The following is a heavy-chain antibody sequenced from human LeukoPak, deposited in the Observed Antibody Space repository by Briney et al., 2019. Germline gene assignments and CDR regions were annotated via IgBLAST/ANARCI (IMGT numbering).Heavy chain of an antibody. CDR3: AGGVWPRSNY. V-gene: IGHV3-7*01. D-gene: IGHD6-13*01. CDR2: IKQDGGET. CDR1: GFTFSNAW. Sequence: PGGSLRLSCAASGFTFSNAWMTWVRQAPGKGLEWVANIKQDGGETYYVGSVKGRFTISRDNAQNSLYLQMNSLRAEDTAIYYCAGGVWPRSNYWGQGTLVTVSS. J-gene: IGHJ4*02.